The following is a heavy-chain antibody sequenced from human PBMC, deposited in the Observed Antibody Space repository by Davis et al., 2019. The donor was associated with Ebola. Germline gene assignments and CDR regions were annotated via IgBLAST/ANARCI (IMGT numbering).Heavy chain of an antibody. V-gene: IGHV1-2*06. Sequence: ASVKVSCKASGYTFTSYGISWVRQAPGQGLEWMGRINPNFGGKIYAQKFQDRVTLTIDTSINTAYMELDSLRSDDTAVYYCARARSGGSRGYYGRAFDIWGQGTMVTVSS. CDR2: INPNFGGK. J-gene: IGHJ3*02. CDR1: GYTFTSYG. CDR3: ARARSGGSRGYYGRAFDI. D-gene: IGHD3-22*01.